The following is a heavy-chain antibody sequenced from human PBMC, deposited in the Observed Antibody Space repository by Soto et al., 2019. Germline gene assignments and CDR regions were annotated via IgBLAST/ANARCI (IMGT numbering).Heavy chain of an antibody. J-gene: IGHJ5*02. CDR2: ISSSSSYI. D-gene: IGHD1-20*01. V-gene: IGHV3-21*01. Sequence: GGSLRLSCAASGFTFSSYSMNWVRQAPGKRLEWVSSISSSSSYIYYADSVKGRFTISRDNAKNSLYLQMNSLRAEDTAVYYCARTPSNWNGLGWFDPWGQGTLVTVSS. CDR1: GFTFSSYS. CDR3: ARTPSNWNGLGWFDP.